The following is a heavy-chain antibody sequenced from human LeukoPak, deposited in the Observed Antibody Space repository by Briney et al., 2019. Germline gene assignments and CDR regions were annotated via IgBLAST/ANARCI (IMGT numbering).Heavy chain of an antibody. CDR2: ISGSGGST. CDR3: AKENWALLYYYYGMDV. Sequence: PGGSLRPSCAASGFTFSSYAISWVRQAPGKGLEWVSAISGSGGSTYYADSVKGRFTISRDNSKNTLYLQMNSLRAEDTAVYYCAKENWALLYYYYGMDVWGQGTTVTVSS. J-gene: IGHJ6*02. V-gene: IGHV3-23*01. CDR1: GFTFSSYA. D-gene: IGHD3-16*01.